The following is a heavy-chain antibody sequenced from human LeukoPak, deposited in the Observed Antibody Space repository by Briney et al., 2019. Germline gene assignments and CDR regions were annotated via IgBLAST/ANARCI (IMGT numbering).Heavy chain of an antibody. CDR3: AKDYYDILTGYLDY. Sequence: GGSLRLSCAASGFTFSSYWMSWVRQAPGKGLEWVANIKQDGSEKYYVDSVKGRFTISRDNAKNSLYLQMNSLRAEDTALYYCAKDYYDILTGYLDYWGQGTLVTVSS. D-gene: IGHD3-9*01. CDR1: GFTFSSYW. J-gene: IGHJ4*02. V-gene: IGHV3-7*03. CDR2: IKQDGSEK.